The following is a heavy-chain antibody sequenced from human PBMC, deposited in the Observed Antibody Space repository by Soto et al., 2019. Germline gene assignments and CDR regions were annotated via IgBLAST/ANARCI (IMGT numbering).Heavy chain of an antibody. CDR1: GGSISSGGYY. J-gene: IGHJ6*02. Sequence: SETLSLTCTVSGGSISSGGYYWSWIRQHPGKGLEWIGYIYYSGSTYYNPSLKSRVTISVDTSKNQFSLKLSSVTAADTAVYYFARSRRTEEGATHYYYGMDLWGQGTTVTVSS. CDR2: IYYSGST. V-gene: IGHV4-31*03. D-gene: IGHD1-26*01. CDR3: ARSRRTEEGATHYYYGMDL.